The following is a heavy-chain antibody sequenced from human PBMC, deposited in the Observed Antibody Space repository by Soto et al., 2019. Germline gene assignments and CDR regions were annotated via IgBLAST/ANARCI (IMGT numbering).Heavy chain of an antibody. D-gene: IGHD6-13*01. V-gene: IGHV4-39*01. J-gene: IGHJ3*02. CDR1: CGSLSSSSYF. CDR3: ARPPRYSSSTYDAFDI. Sequence: SESLALTHTVSCGSLSSSSYFWGWIRQPPGKGLEWIGSIYYSGSTYYNPSLKSRVTISVDTSKNQFSLKLSSVTAADTAVYYCARPPRYSSSTYDAFDIWGQGTMVT. CDR2: IYYSGST.